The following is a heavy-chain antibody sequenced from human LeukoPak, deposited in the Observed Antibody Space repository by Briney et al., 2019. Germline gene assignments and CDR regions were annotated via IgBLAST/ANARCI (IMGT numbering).Heavy chain of an antibody. CDR1: GGSISSGSYY. D-gene: IGHD5-24*01. J-gene: IGHJ4*02. V-gene: IGHV4-61*02. CDR3: ARGPFGKATGIDY. Sequence: SQTLSLTCTVSGGSISSGSYYWSWIRQPAGKGLEWIGRIYTSGSANYNPSLKSRVTISVDTSKNQFSLKLSSVTAADTAVYYCARGPFGKATGIDYWGQGTLVTVSS. CDR2: IYTSGSA.